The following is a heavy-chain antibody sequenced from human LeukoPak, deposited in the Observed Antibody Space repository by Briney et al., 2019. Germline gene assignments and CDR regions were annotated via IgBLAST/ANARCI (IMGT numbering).Heavy chain of an antibody. V-gene: IGHV4-39*01. D-gene: IGHD3-22*01. J-gene: IGHJ1*01. CDR2: IYYSGRT. CDR3: ARRRYYDGSGYLE. Sequence: SETLSLTCSVSGDSVSRSDSYWDWIRQPPGEGRVWIGTIYYSGRTYYSPSLKSRVTMSVDPSNNQFSLNLRSVTAADTAVYYCARRRYYDGSGYLEWGQGTLVSVSS. CDR1: GDSVSRSDSY.